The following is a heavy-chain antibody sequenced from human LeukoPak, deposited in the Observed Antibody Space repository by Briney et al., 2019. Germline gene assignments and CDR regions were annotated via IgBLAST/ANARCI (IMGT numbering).Heavy chain of an antibody. Sequence: GGSLRLSCAASGFTFSSYSMNWVRQAPGKGLEWVSSISSSSSYIYYADSVKGRFTISRDNAKNSLYLQMNSLRAEDTAVYYCARDWDVVVPAAVAFDYWGQGTPVTVSS. CDR2: ISSSSSYI. J-gene: IGHJ4*02. D-gene: IGHD2-2*01. CDR1: GFTFSSYS. V-gene: IGHV3-21*01. CDR3: ARDWDVVVPAAVAFDY.